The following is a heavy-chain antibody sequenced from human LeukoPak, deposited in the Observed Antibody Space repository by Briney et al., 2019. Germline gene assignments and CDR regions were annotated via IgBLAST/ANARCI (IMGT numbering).Heavy chain of an antibody. J-gene: IGHJ4*02. Sequence: PGRSLRLSCAASGFTFSSYAMHWVRQAPGKGLEWVAVISYDGSNKYYADSVKGRFTISRDNSKNTLYLQMNSLRAEDTAVYYCARTNREVVVITGLDYWGQGTLVTVSS. CDR1: GFTFSSYA. D-gene: IGHD3-22*01. V-gene: IGHV3-30-3*01. CDR3: ARTNREVVVITGLDY. CDR2: ISYDGSNK.